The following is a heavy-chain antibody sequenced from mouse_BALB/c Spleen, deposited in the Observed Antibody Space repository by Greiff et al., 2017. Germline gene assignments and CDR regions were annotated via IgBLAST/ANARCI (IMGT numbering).Heavy chain of an antibody. CDR1: GFTFSSFG. V-gene: IGHV5-17*02. D-gene: IGHD1-1*01. J-gene: IGHJ3*01. Sequence: EVKLMESGGGLVQPGGSRKLSCAASGFTFSSFGMHWVRQAPEKGLEWVAYISSGSSTIYYADTVKGRFTISRDNPKNTLFLQMTSLRSEDTAMYYCARAYYYGSSYFAYWGQGTLVTVSA. CDR3: ARAYYYGSSYFAY. CDR2: ISSGSSTI.